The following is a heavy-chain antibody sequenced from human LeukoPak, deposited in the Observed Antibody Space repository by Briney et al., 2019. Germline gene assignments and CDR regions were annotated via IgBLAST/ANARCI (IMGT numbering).Heavy chain of an antibody. CDR2: IYYSGST. CDR1: GGSISSYY. V-gene: IGHV4-59*08. Sequence: SETLSLTCTVSGGSISSYYWSWIRQPPGKGLEWIGYIYYSGSTNYNPSLKSRVTISVDTSKNQFSLKLSSVTAADTTVYYCARHMGLGYTYFYPYFDYWGQGTLVTVSS. CDR3: ARHMGLGYTYFYPYFDY. J-gene: IGHJ4*01. D-gene: IGHD1-1*01.